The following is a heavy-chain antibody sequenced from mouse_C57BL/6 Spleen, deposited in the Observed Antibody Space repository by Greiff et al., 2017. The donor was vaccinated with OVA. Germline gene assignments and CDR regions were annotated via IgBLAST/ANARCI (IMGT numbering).Heavy chain of an antibody. CDR3: TRELLRYFDY. CDR2: IDPETGGT. CDR1: GYTFTDYE. V-gene: IGHV1-15*01. D-gene: IGHD1-1*01. Sequence: VQLQQSGAELVRPGASVTLSCKASGYTFTDYEMHWVKQTPVHGLEWIGAIDPETGGTAYNQKFKGKAILTADNSSSTAYMELRSLTSEDSAVYYCTRELLRYFDYWGQGTTLTVSS. J-gene: IGHJ2*01.